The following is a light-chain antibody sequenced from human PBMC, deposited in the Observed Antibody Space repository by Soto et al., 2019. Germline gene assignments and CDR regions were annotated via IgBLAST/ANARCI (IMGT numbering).Light chain of an antibody. CDR1: QGVTSSY. V-gene: IGKV3D-20*02. Sequence: EIVLTQSPGTLSLSPGDRATLSCRASQGVTSSYLAWYQQKPGLAPRLLIYGASSRATGIPDRFSGSGSGTDFTLTISSLEPEDFAVYYCQQRSNPFTFGPGTKVDIK. J-gene: IGKJ3*01. CDR3: QQRSNPFT. CDR2: GAS.